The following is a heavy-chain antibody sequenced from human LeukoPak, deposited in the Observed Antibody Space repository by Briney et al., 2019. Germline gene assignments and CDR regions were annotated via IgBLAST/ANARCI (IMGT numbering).Heavy chain of an antibody. D-gene: IGHD3-22*01. J-gene: IGHJ4*02. Sequence: GGSLRLSCAASGITFSSYAMHWVRQAPGKGLEWVAVISYDGSNKYYADSVKGRFTISRDNSKNTLYLQMSSLRAEDTAVYYCARSAIIVVVTTLDYWGQGTLVTVSS. CDR1: GITFSSYA. V-gene: IGHV3-30-3*01. CDR3: ARSAIIVVVTTLDY. CDR2: ISYDGSNK.